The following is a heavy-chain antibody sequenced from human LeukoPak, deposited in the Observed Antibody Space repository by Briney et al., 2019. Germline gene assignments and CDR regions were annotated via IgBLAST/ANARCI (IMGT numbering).Heavy chain of an antibody. CDR1: GVTFGSYDFTFTSYA. Sequence: SVKVSCKASGVTFGSYDFTFTSYAISWVRQAPGQGLEWMGGIIPIYGRANYPQKFQGRVTITADESTRTVTMQLSSLRSEGTAVYYCAGFFYDNSNDAFDIWGQGTVVTVS. CDR2: IIPIYGRA. CDR3: AGFFYDNSNDAFDI. J-gene: IGHJ3*02. V-gene: IGHV1-69*13. D-gene: IGHD3-22*01.